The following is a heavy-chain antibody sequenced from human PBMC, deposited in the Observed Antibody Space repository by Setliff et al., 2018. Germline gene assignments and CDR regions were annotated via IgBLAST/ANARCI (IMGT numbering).Heavy chain of an antibody. D-gene: IGHD5-18*01. CDR1: GFTFSSYR. J-gene: IGHJ6*03. Sequence: GSLRLSCAASGFTFSSYRMHWVRQAPGKGLEWVAVIWDDGGNKYHADSVKGRFTISRDNSKNTLYLQMNSLRAEDTAVYYCARAADSYGPPRSYMDVWGKGTTVTVSS. CDR3: ARAADSYGPPRSYMDV. V-gene: IGHV3-33*08. CDR2: IWDDGGNK.